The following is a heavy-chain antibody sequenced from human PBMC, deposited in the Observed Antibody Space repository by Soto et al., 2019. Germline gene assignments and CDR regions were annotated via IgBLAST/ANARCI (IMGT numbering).Heavy chain of an antibody. CDR3: ASTSTITVPFGSVSCPRLDV. CDR2: ILPIFGTA. D-gene: IGHD2-2*01. Sequence: QVQLVQSGAEVKKPGSPVKVSCKASGGTFSSYAISWVRQAPGQGLEWMGGILPIFGTANYARKFQGRVTITADRSTSSAYMSLGSLRAEDTALYSCASTSTITVPFGSVSCPRLDVCGQGTTVTVSS. CDR1: GGTFSSYA. J-gene: IGHJ6*02. V-gene: IGHV1-69*06.